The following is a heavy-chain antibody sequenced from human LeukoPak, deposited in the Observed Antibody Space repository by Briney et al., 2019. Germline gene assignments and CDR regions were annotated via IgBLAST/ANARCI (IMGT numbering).Heavy chain of an antibody. CDR3: ARWSIVVVVAAYDY. J-gene: IGHJ4*02. V-gene: IGHV1-2*02. CDR2: INPNSGGT. D-gene: IGHD2-15*01. Sequence: ASVKVSCKASGYTFTGYYMHWVRQAPGQGLEWMGWINPNSGGTNYAQKFQGRVTMTRDTSISTAYMELSRLRSDDTAVYYCARWSIVVVVAAYDYWGQGTLVTVSS. CDR1: GYTFTGYY.